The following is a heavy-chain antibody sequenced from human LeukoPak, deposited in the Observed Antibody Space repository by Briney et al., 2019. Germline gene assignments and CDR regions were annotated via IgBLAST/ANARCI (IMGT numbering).Heavy chain of an antibody. CDR3: AREGGPYRPLDY. Sequence: SEALSLTCAVSGGSITNTNYWTCVRQPPGKGLEWIGEVNLQGSTNYNPSLKGRVAISVDTSENHISLQLTSVTAADTAVYYCAREGGPYRPLDYSGQGTLVSVSS. J-gene: IGHJ4*02. V-gene: IGHV4-4*02. CDR1: GGSITNTNY. CDR2: VNLQGST.